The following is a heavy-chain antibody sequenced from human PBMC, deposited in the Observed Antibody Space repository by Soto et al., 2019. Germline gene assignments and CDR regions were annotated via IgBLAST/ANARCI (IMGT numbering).Heavy chain of an antibody. J-gene: IGHJ3*02. D-gene: IGHD3-16*01. V-gene: IGHV3-33*01. Sequence: QVQLVETGGGVVQPGRSLRLSCAASRFIFSRSAMHWVRQAPGKGLEWVAVISHDENNKDYADSVKGRFTISRDNSKNTMSLQMNSLRAEDTAVYYCARGLDKSAGGAFDIWDQGTMVTVSS. CDR3: ARGLDKSAGGAFDI. CDR2: ISHDENNK. CDR1: RFIFSRSA.